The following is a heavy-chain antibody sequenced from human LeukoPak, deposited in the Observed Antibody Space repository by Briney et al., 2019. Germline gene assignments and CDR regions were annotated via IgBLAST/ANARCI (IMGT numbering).Heavy chain of an antibody. CDR3: ARDPLTLGCTSTSCYHYYYYMDV. J-gene: IGHJ6*03. CDR2: INPNSGGT. CDR1: GYTFTGYY. V-gene: IGHV1-2*02. D-gene: IGHD2-2*01. Sequence: ASVKVSCKASGYTFTGYYMHWVRQAPGQGLEWMGWINPNSGGTNYAQKFQGRVTMTRDTSISTAYMELSRLRSDDTAVYYCARDPLTLGCTSTSCYHYYYYMDVWGKGTTVTVSS.